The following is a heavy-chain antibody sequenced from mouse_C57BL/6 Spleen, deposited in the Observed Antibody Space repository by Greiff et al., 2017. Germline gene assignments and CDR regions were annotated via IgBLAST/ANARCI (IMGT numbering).Heavy chain of an antibody. J-gene: IGHJ2*01. CDR1: GFSFNTYA. D-gene: IGHD4-1*01. Sequence: EAGGGLVQPKGSLKLSCAASGFSFNTYAMNWVRQAPGKGLEWVARIRSKSNNYATYYADSVKDRFTISRDDSESMLYLQMNNLKTEDTAMYYCVRHGWDEDYFDYWGQGTTLTVSS. CDR3: VRHGWDEDYFDY. V-gene: IGHV10-1*01. CDR2: IRSKSNNYAT.